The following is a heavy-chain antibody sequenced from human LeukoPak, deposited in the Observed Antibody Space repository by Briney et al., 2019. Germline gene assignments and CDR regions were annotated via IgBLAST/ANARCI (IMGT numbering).Heavy chain of an antibody. D-gene: IGHD2-15*01. CDR3: ARGRVRCSGGNCYSYAFDI. V-gene: IGHV1-2*02. Sequence: ASVKVSCKASGYTFIDFYMHWVRQAPGQELEWMGWISPKSGGTNYAQKFKGRLTVTRDTSISTAYMELSWLTSDDTALYYCARGRVRCSGGNCYSYAFDIWGQGTMVTVSS. CDR1: GYTFIDFY. CDR2: ISPKSGGT. J-gene: IGHJ3*02.